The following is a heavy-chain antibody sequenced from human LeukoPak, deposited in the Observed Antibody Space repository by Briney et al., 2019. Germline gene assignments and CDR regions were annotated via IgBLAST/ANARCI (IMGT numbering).Heavy chain of an antibody. D-gene: IGHD3-22*01. Sequence: PGGSLRLSCAASGFTFSSYGMHWVRQAPGKGLEWVAVISYDGSNKYYADSVKGRFTISRDNSKNTVYLQMNSLRAEDTAVYYCAKDTVGYDSSGYPSDMDVWGQGTTVTVSS. CDR2: ISYDGSNK. CDR1: GFTFSSYG. J-gene: IGHJ6*02. V-gene: IGHV3-30*18. CDR3: AKDTVGYDSSGYPSDMDV.